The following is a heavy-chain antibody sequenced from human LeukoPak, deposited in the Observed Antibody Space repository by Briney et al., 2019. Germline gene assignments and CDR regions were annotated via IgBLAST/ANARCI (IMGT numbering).Heavy chain of an antibody. Sequence: PAETLSLTCNVSGGSIRSHYWSWIRQPPGKGLEWIGHIYYSGSTNYSPSLKSRVTISVDMSKSQVSLKLSSVTAADTAVYYCARAYSGYDYGDYGEISYWFDPWGQGTLVTVSS. CDR1: GGSIRSHY. D-gene: IGHD5-12*01. V-gene: IGHV4-59*11. J-gene: IGHJ5*02. CDR3: ARAYSGYDYGDYGEISYWFDP. CDR2: IYYSGST.